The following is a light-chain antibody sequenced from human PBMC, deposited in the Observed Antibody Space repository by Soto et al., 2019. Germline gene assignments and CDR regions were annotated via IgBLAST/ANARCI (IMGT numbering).Light chain of an antibody. V-gene: IGLV1-40*01. CDR2: GNN. CDR3: QSYDSSLSGYV. Sequence: QSVLTQPPSVSGAQGQRVTISCTGSSSNIGAGYDVHWYQQLPGTAPKLLIYGNNNRPSGVPDRFSGSKSGTSASLAITGLQAEDEADYYCQSYDSSLSGYVFGTGTKLTVL. J-gene: IGLJ1*01. CDR1: SSNIGAGYD.